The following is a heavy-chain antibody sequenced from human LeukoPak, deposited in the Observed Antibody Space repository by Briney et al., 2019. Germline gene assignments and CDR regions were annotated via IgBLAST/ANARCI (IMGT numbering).Heavy chain of an antibody. CDR3: ARELYSSSWSSNWFDP. V-gene: IGHV3-21*01. Sequence: GGSLRLSCAASGFTFSAHPMNWVRQAPGKGLEWVSSISSSSSYIYYADSVKGRFTISRDNAKNSLYLQMNSLRAEDTAVYYCARELYSSSWSSNWFDPWGQGTLVTVSS. D-gene: IGHD6-13*01. CDR1: GFTFSAHP. J-gene: IGHJ5*02. CDR2: ISSSSSYI.